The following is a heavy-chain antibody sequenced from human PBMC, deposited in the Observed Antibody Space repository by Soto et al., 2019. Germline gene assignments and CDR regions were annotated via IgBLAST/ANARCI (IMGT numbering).Heavy chain of an antibody. CDR3: ARARLFGRGYFQH. V-gene: IGHV3-30-3*01. CDR1: GFTFSSYA. CDR2: ISYDGSNK. Sequence: QVQLVESGGGVVQPGRSLRLSCAASGFTFSSYAMHWVRQAPGKGLEWVAVISYDGSNKYYADSVKGRFTISRDNSKNTLYLQMNSLRAEDTAVYYCARARLFGRGYFQHWGQGTLVTASS. D-gene: IGHD3-16*01. J-gene: IGHJ1*01.